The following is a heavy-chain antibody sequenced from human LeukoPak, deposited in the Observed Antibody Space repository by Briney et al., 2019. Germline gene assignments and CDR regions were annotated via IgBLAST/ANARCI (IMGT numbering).Heavy chain of an antibody. D-gene: IGHD1-26*01. CDR1: GFSFSTYN. J-gene: IGHJ6*03. V-gene: IGHV3-21*01. CDR2: ITPSSTYI. Sequence: GGSLRLSCAASGFSFSTYNMNWVRQAPGKGLEWVSSITPSSTYIYYADSVKGRFTISRDNAKNSLYLQMNSLRAEDTAVYYCARDPYSGSYGDYYYYYMDVWGKGTTVSISS. CDR3: ARDPYSGSYGDYYYYYMDV.